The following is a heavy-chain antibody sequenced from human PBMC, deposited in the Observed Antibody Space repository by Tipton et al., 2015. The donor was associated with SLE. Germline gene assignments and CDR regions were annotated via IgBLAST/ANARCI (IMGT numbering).Heavy chain of an antibody. V-gene: IGHV4-39*01. CDR2: VYHSGST. CDR3: ARHDYYDRSGYFDT. Sequence: TLSLTCTVSGGSVSRSRSSYYLAWIRQSPGKGLEWIGSVYHSGSTDYNTSLKSRVTISIATSKNQFSLNLSSVTAAGTAVYFCARHDYYDRSGYFDTWGQGSLVTVSS. J-gene: IGHJ4*02. CDR1: GGSVSRSRSSYY. D-gene: IGHD3-22*01.